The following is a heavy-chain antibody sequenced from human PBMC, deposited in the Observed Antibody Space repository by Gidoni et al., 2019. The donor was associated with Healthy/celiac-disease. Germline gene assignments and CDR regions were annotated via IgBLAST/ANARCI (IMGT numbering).Heavy chain of an antibody. CDR3: ARDRGSSGWKNWYFDL. Sequence: QVQLVESGGGVVQPGRSLRLSCAASGFTFSSYGMQWVRQAPGKGLEWVAVIWYDGRNKYYADSVKGRFTISRDNSKNTLYLQMNSLRAEDTAVYYCARDRGSSGWKNWYFDLWGRGTLVTVSS. D-gene: IGHD6-19*01. J-gene: IGHJ2*01. CDR2: IWYDGRNK. CDR1: GFTFSSYG. V-gene: IGHV3-33*01.